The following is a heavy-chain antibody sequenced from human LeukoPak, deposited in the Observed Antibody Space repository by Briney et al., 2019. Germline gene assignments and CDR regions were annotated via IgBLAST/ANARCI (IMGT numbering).Heavy chain of an antibody. D-gene: IGHD2-15*01. CDR3: ARLARLDCSGGSCYSLHDAFDI. J-gene: IGHJ3*02. CDR1: GYSFTSYW. Sequence: RGESLKISCKGSGYSFTSYWIGWVRQMPGKGLEWMGIIYPGDSDTRYSPSFQGQVTISADKSISTAYLQWSSLKASDTAMYYCARLARLDCSGGSCYSLHDAFDIWGQGTMVTVSS. CDR2: IYPGDSDT. V-gene: IGHV5-51*01.